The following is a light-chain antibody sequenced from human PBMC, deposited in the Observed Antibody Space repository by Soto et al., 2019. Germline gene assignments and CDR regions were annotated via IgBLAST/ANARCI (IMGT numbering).Light chain of an antibody. CDR3: MQAVQTPHT. J-gene: IGKJ2*01. CDR1: QSLLHSNGFTY. CDR2: LGS. V-gene: IGKV2-28*01. Sequence: DIVMTQSPLSLPVTPGEPASISCRSSQSLLHSNGFTYLDWYLQKAGQSPQLLIYLGSNRASGVHDRFSGSGSGADFTLKISRVEAEDVGVYYCMQAVQTPHTFGQGTKLELK.